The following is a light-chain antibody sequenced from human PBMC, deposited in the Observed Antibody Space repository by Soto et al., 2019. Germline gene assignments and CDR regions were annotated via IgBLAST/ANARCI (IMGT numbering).Light chain of an antibody. Sequence: EVVLTQSPGTLSLSPGERATLSCRASQSFSNSYLAWYQQYPGQAPRLLIFGASSRATGIPDRFSGSGSGTDFTLTISRLEPEDFAVYFCQQFGSSPPWTFGQGTKVEIK. CDR2: GAS. CDR3: QQFGSSPPWT. J-gene: IGKJ1*01. V-gene: IGKV3-20*01. CDR1: QSFSNSY.